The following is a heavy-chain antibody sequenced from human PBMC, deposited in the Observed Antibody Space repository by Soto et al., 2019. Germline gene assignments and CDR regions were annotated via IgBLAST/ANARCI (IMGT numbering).Heavy chain of an antibody. V-gene: IGHV1-18*01. CDR2: ISAYNGNT. J-gene: IGHJ5*02. CDR3: AREIVTAGGSNYFDP. D-gene: IGHD2-21*02. CDR1: GDTFASFG. Sequence: ASVKVSCKASGDTFASFGFSWVRQAPGQGLEWLGWISAYNGNTHYAQKVRDRVTLTTDTSTNTAYMELRSLTSDDTAVYFCAREIVTAGGSNYFDPWGPGTLVTVSS.